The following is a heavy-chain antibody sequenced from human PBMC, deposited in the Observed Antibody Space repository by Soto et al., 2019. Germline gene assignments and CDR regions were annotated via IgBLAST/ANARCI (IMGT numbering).Heavy chain of an antibody. CDR3: ARGGMAEDYDDWSGYSDY. J-gene: IGHJ4*02. D-gene: IGHD3-3*01. V-gene: IGHV1-2*06. Sequence: GSGKVTCKASGYTFTGYYMPRVRQAPGQGLEWMGRINPNSGGTNYAQKFQGRVTMTRDTSISTAYMELSRLRSDDTAVYYCARGGMAEDYDDWSGYSDYWGQGTLVTVSS. CDR2: INPNSGGT. CDR1: GYTFTGYY.